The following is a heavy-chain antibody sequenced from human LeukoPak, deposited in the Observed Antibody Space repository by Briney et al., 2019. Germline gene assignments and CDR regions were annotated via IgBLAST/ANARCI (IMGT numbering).Heavy chain of an antibody. D-gene: IGHD1-26*01. V-gene: IGHV1-18*01. Sequence: ASVTVSCKASVYTFTSYGISWVRQAPGQGLEWMGWISAYNGNTNYAQKLQGRVTMTTDTSTSTAYMELRSLRSDDTAVYYCARDQVVGEINAEYFQHWGQGTLVTVSS. CDR3: ARDQVVGEINAEYFQH. CDR1: VYTFTSYG. J-gene: IGHJ1*01. CDR2: ISAYNGNT.